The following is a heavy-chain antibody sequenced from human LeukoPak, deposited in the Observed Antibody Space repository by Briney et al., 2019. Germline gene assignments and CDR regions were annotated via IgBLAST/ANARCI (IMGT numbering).Heavy chain of an antibody. D-gene: IGHD3-9*01. Sequence: PSETLSLTCTVSGGSISSYYWGWIRQPPGKGLEWIGSIYYSGSTYYNPSLKSRVTISVDTSKNQFSLKLSSVTAADTAVYYCARDPPSYDILTGSGGEYFDYWGQGTLVTVSS. CDR2: IYYSGST. J-gene: IGHJ4*02. CDR3: ARDPPSYDILTGSGGEYFDY. CDR1: GGSISSYY. V-gene: IGHV4-39*07.